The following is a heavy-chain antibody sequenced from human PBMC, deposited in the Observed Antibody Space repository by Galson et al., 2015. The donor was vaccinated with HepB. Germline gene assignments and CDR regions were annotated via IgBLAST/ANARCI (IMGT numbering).Heavy chain of an antibody. CDR1: GYTFTSYG. CDR3: ARDEATMVRGVHYFDY. CDR2: ISAYNGNT. Sequence: SVKVSCKASGYTFTSYGISWVRQAPGQGLEWMGWISAYNGNTNYAQKLQGRVTMTTDTSTSTAYVELRSLRSDDTAVYYCARDEATMVRGVHYFDYWGQGTLVTVSS. D-gene: IGHD3-10*01. J-gene: IGHJ4*02. V-gene: IGHV1-18*01.